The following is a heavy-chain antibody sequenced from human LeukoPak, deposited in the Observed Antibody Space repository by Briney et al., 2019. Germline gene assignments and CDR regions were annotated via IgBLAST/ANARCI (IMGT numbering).Heavy chain of an antibody. CDR1: GYTFTGYY. V-gene: IGHV1-2*02. D-gene: IGHD3-10*01. Sequence: ASVKVSCKASGYTFTGYYMHWVRQAPGQGLEWMGWINPNSGGTNYAQKFQGRVTMTRDTSISTAYMELSRLRSDDTAVYYCARASGSGSYCIDYWGQGTLVTVSS. CDR3: ARASGSGSYCIDY. J-gene: IGHJ4*02. CDR2: INPNSGGT.